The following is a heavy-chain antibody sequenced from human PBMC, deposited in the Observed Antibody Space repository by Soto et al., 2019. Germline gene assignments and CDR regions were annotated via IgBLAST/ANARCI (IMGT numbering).Heavy chain of an antibody. D-gene: IGHD3-3*01. CDR3: ARKDFWSAYNKWFDP. J-gene: IGHJ5*02. CDR1: GFTFSSYS. CDR2: ITGSGTYM. Sequence: EVQLVQSGGGLVKPGGSLRLSCVASGFTFSSYSMNWVRQAPGEGLEWVSSITGSGTYMLYSDSVKGRFSISRDNAKNSVYLQMNSMRADDTAVYYCARKDFWSAYNKWFDPWGQGTLVTVSS. V-gene: IGHV3-21*06.